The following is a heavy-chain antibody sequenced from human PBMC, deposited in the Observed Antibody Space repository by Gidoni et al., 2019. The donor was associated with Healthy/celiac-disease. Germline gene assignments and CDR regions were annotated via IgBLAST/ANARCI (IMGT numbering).Heavy chain of an antibody. Sequence: QLQLQESGPGLVKPSETLSLTCTVSGGSISSSSYYWGWIRQPPGKGLEWIGSIYYSGSTYYNPSLKSRVTISVDTSKNQFSLKLSSVTAADTAVYYCVVVPAAMGEFYYYGMDVWGQGTTVTVS. D-gene: IGHD2-2*01. CDR3: VVVPAAMGEFYYYGMDV. J-gene: IGHJ6*02. CDR2: IYYSGST. V-gene: IGHV4-39*01. CDR1: GGSISSSSYY.